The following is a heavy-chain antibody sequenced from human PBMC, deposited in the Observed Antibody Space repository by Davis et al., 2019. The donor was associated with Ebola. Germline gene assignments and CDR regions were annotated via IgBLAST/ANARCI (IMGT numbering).Heavy chain of an antibody. V-gene: IGHV5-51*01. CDR2: IYPGDSDT. D-gene: IGHD4-23*01. Sequence: KVSCKGSGYSFTSYWIGWVRQMPGKGLEWMGIIYPGDSDTRYSPSFQGQVTISADKSISTAYLQWSSLKASDTAMYYCARRQRIYGGNGSYYYGMDVWGKGTTVTVSS. J-gene: IGHJ6*04. CDR1: GYSFTSYW. CDR3: ARRQRIYGGNGSYYYGMDV.